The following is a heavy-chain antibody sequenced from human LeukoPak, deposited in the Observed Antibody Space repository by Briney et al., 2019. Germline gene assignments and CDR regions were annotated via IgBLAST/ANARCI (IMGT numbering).Heavy chain of an antibody. J-gene: IGHJ3*02. CDR1: GGSISSYY. CDR3: AGRIGYCSSTSCNDAFDI. CDR2: IYYSGST. Sequence: SETLSLTRTVSGGSISSYYWSWIRQPPGKGLEWIGYIYYSGSTNYNPSLKSRVTISVDTSKNQFSLKLSSVTAADTAVYYCAGRIGYCSSTSCNDAFDIWGQGTMVTVSS. V-gene: IGHV4-59*01. D-gene: IGHD2-2*01.